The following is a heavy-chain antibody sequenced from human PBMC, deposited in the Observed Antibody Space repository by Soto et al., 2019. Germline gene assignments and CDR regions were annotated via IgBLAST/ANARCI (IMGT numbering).Heavy chain of an antibody. CDR3: ARAEQSRDYYGSVTNSD. Sequence: PSETLSLTCSVSGDSMTTNDWWSWVRQPPGKGLEWIGEIDHSGSTNYNPSLESRVTILIDTSKNQFSLRLTSVTAADTAVYFCARAEQSRDYYGSVTNSDWRQGTLVTVSS. CDR2: IDHSGST. V-gene: IGHV4-4*02. CDR1: GDSMTTNDW. D-gene: IGHD3-10*01. J-gene: IGHJ4*02.